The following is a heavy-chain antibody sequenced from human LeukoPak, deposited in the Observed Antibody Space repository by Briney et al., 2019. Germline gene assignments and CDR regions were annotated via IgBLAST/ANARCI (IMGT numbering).Heavy chain of an antibody. CDR3: ARSDDYVWGSYRWLDY. Sequence: PGGSLRLSCAASGFTFSSYSMNWVRQAPGKGLEWVSSISSSSSYIYYADSVKGRFTISRDNAKNSLYLQMNSLRAEDTAVYYCARSDDYVWGSYRWLDYWSQGTLVTVSS. D-gene: IGHD3-16*02. J-gene: IGHJ4*02. V-gene: IGHV3-21*01. CDR2: ISSSSSYI. CDR1: GFTFSSYS.